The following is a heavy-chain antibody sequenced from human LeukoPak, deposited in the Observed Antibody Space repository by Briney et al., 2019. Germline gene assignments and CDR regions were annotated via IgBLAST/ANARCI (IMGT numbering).Heavy chain of an antibody. CDR3: AKDRGFGVFFQYFFDY. Sequence: HPGGSLRLSCAASGFSFSGYGMHWVRQAPGKGLEWVAVISYDGSNKYYADSVKGRFTISRDNSKNTLYLQMNSLRAEDTAVYYCAKDRGFGVFFQYFFDYWGQGTLVTVSS. CDR1: GFSFSGYG. D-gene: IGHD3-10*01. V-gene: IGHV3-30*18. J-gene: IGHJ4*02. CDR2: ISYDGSNK.